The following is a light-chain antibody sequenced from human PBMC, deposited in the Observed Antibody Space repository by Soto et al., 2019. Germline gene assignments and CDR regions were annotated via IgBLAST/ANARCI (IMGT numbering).Light chain of an antibody. J-gene: IGKJ1*01. CDR2: GAS. V-gene: IGKV3-11*01. CDR1: ETVRTF. CDR3: QQHSHWPPWT. Sequence: EVVLTQSPATLSLSPGERATLSCRASETVRTFVDWYQQKPGQAPRLLIYGASNRATGIPARFSGSGSGTDFTFTISDLEPEDFAVYYCQQHSHWPPWTFGQGTRVEIQ.